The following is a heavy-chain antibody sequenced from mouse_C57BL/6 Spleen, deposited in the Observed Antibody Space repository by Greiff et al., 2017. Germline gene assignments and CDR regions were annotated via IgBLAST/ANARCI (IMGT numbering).Heavy chain of an antibody. J-gene: IGHJ4*01. Sequence: QVHVKQSGAELAKPGASVKLSCKASGYTFTSYWMHWVKQRPGQGLEWIGYINPSSGYTKYNQKSKDKATLTADKSSSTAYMQLSSLTYEDSAVYYCARGYYGSSYEIYYAMDYWGQGTSVTVSS. V-gene: IGHV1-7*01. CDR1: GYTFTSYW. CDR3: ARGYYGSSYEIYYAMDY. CDR2: INPSSGYT. D-gene: IGHD1-1*01.